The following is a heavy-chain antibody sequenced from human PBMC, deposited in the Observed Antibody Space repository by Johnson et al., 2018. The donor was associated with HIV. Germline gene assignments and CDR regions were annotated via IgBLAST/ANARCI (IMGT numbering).Heavy chain of an antibody. CDR2: IRYDGSNK. Sequence: VQLVESGGGVVQPGGSLRLSCAASGFTFSSYGMHWVRQAPGKGLEWVAFIRYDGSNKYYADSVNGRFTISRDNSKNTLYLQMNSLRAEDTAVYYCAKMVHGEPPWAFDIWGQGTMVTVSS. J-gene: IGHJ3*02. V-gene: IGHV3-30*02. D-gene: IGHD4-17*01. CDR3: AKMVHGEPPWAFDI. CDR1: GFTFSSYG.